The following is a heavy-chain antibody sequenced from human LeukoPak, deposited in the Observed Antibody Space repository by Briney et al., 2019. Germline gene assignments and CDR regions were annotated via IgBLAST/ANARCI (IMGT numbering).Heavy chain of an antibody. V-gene: IGHV6-1*01. Sequence: SQTLSLTCAISGDSVSSKSGAWNWIRQSPSRGLEWLGRTYHRSKWYYDYAVSVKSRITINPDTSKNQFSLQLNSVTPEDTAVYYCARGSEFSSPDAFDIWGQGTMVTVSS. D-gene: IGHD3-10*01. J-gene: IGHJ3*02. CDR3: ARGSEFSSPDAFDI. CDR2: TYHRSKWYY. CDR1: GDSVSSKSGA.